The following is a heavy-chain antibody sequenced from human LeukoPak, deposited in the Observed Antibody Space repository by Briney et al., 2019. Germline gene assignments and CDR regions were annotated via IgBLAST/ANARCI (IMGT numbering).Heavy chain of an antibody. V-gene: IGHV4-39*07. CDR1: GGSITRTPYY. CDR3: ATITSSITSKGMDA. CDR2: MFYSGGT. D-gene: IGHD1-20*01. Sequence: PSETLSLTCTVSGGSITRTPYYWGWIRQPPGKGLEWIATMFYSGGTFYNPSLKSRVAMAVDTSKNQLSLQLNSVTAADTAVYYCATITSSITSKGMDAWGQGTTVIVSS. J-gene: IGHJ6*02.